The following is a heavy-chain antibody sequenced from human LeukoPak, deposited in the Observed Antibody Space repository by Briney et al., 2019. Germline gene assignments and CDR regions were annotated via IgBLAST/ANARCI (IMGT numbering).Heavy chain of an antibody. V-gene: IGHV3-30*02. D-gene: IGHD1-26*01. CDR1: GFTFSSYG. CDR2: IRYDGSNK. Sequence: GGSLRLSCAASGFTFSSYGMHWVRQAPGKGLEWVAFIRYDGSNKYYADSVKGRFTISRDNSKNSLYLQMNSLRADDTAVYYCARAYSGRYGLGYYYMDVWGKGTTVTISS. J-gene: IGHJ6*03. CDR3: ARAYSGRYGLGYYYMDV.